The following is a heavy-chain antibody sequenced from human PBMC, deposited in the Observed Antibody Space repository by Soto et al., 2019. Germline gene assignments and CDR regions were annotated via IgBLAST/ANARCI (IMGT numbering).Heavy chain of an antibody. J-gene: IGHJ6*02. CDR3: ARSGPSDSIAYLLSTTVYGMDV. V-gene: IGHV4-61*01. CDR1: GGSVSSDNYY. Sequence: PSETLSLTCTVSGGSVSSDNYYWSWIRQPPGKGLEWIGHIYYSGSTNSNPSLKSRVTISVDTSKNQFSLNLSSVTAADTAVYFCARSGPSDSIAYLLSTTVYGMDVWGQGTTVTVSS. CDR2: IYYSGST. D-gene: IGHD3-22*01.